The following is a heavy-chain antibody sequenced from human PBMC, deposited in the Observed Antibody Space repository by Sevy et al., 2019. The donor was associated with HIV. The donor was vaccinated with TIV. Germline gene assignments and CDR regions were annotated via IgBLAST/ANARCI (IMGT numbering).Heavy chain of an antibody. V-gene: IGHV3-21*01. J-gene: IGHJ3*02. Sequence: GGSLRLSCAASGFTFSTYNMNWVRQAPGKGLEWVSSITFSSNYIYYADSVKGRFTISRDNAKNSLYLQMNSLRAEDTAVYHCARSWEQQLHDAFDIWGQGTMVTVSS. D-gene: IGHD6-13*01. CDR2: ITFSSNYI. CDR1: GFTFSTYN. CDR3: ARSWEQQLHDAFDI.